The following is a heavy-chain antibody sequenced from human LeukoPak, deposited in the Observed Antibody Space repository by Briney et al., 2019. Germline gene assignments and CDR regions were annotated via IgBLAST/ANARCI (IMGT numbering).Heavy chain of an antibody. D-gene: IGHD1/OR15-1a*01. V-gene: IGHV2-5*02. J-gene: IGHJ4*02. CDR3: AHRRPGKINGWDNSYFDK. CDR2: LYWDNDI. CDR1: GFSLSASGEG. Sequence: SAPTLVYPTQTLTLTSNFTGFSLSASGEGLDWIRQPPGNALEGIEALYWDNDIRFTPYLTSRLTIAKDTSNKNVVLIMTNMDPADTATYYCAHRRPGKINGWDNSYFDKWAPGTLVTVSS.